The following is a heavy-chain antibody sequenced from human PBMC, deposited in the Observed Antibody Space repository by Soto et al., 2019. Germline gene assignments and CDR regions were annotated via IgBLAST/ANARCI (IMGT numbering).Heavy chain of an antibody. V-gene: IGHV3-30-3*01. D-gene: IGHD1-26*01. CDR3: ARDFGGRGSGSYVYYYYGMDV. CDR1: GFTFSSYA. CDR2: ISYDGSDK. Sequence: HPGGSLRLSCAASGFTFSSYAMHWVRQTPGKGLEWVAVISYDGSDKYYADSVKGRFTISRDNSKNTLYLQMNSLRAEDTAVYYCARDFGGRGSGSYVYYYYGMDVWGQGTTVTVS. J-gene: IGHJ6*02.